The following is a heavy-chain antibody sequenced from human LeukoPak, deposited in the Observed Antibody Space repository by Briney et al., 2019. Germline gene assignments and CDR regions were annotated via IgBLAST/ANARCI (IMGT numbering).Heavy chain of an antibody. CDR2: IYYSGST. CDR3: ARTTEGGYTYDYFYYYYMDV. Sequence: SETLSLTCTVSGGSISSYYWSWIRQPPGKGLEWSGYIYYSGSTNYNPSLKSRVTISVDTSKNQFSLKLSSVTAADTAVYYCARTTEGGYTYDYFYYYYMDVWGKGTTVTISS. D-gene: IGHD5-18*01. CDR1: GGSISSYY. J-gene: IGHJ6*03. V-gene: IGHV4-59*01.